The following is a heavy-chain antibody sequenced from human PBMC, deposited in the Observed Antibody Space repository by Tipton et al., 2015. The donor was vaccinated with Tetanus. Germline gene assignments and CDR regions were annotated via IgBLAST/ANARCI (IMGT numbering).Heavy chain of an antibody. D-gene: IGHD3-22*01. J-gene: IGHJ3*02. CDR2: IYTSGST. Sequence: TLSLTCTVSGGSISSYYWSWIRQPAGKGLEWIGRIYTSGSTNYNPSLKSRVTMSVDTSKNQFSLKLSSVTAADTAVYYCARVRYYYDSSGYNYAFDIWGQGTMVTVSS. V-gene: IGHV4-4*07. CDR3: ARVRYYYDSSGYNYAFDI. CDR1: GGSISSYY.